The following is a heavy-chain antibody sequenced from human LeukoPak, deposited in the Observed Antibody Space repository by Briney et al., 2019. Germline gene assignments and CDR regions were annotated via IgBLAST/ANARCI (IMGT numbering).Heavy chain of an antibody. J-gene: IGHJ5*02. V-gene: IGHV5-51*01. CDR2: IYPGDSDT. Sequence: GESLKISCKGSGYTFTTYWTGWVRQMPGKGLEWMGIIYPGDSDTRYSPSFQGQVTISADKSISTAYLQWSSLKASDTAMYYCARQRDMRTWFDPWGQGTLVTVSS. CDR1: GYTFTTYW. D-gene: IGHD2-15*01. CDR3: ARQRDMRTWFDP.